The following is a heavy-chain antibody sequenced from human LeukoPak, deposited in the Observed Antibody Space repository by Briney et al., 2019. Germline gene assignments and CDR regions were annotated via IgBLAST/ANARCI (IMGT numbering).Heavy chain of an antibody. Sequence: GGSLRLSCAASRFIFSNHWMTWVRQAPGKGLEWVAMINQDGSDKYYADSVKGRFTISRDNAKNSLDLQMNSLRVDDTAVYYCAKDRRGSGGAYYFDYWGQGTLVTVSS. CDR2: INQDGSDK. CDR3: AKDRRGSGGAYYFDY. CDR1: RFIFSNHW. V-gene: IGHV3-7*01. D-gene: IGHD3-16*01. J-gene: IGHJ4*02.